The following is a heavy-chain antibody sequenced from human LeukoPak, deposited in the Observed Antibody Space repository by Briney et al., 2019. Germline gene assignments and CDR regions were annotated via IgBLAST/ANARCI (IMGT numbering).Heavy chain of an antibody. CDR1: GFTFSSYA. Sequence: PGRSLRLSCAASGFTFSSYAMHWVRQAPGKGLEWVAVISYDGSNKYYADSVKGRFTISRGNSKNTLYLQMNSLRAEDTAVYYCAREARNYGPVDYWGQGTLVTVSS. V-gene: IGHV3-30*01. CDR2: ISYDGSNK. J-gene: IGHJ4*02. D-gene: IGHD1-7*01. CDR3: AREARNYGPVDY.